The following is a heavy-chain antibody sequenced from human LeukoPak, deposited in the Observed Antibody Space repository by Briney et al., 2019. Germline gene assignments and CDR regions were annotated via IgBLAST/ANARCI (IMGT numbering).Heavy chain of an antibody. CDR1: GGSISSSSYY. Sequence: RASETPSLTCTVSGGSISSSSYYWGWIRQPPGKGLEWIGSIYYSGSTYYNPSLKSRVTISVDTSKNQISLRLSSVTAADTAVYYCAREFQHYYDSSGYWSNWGQGTLITVSS. V-gene: IGHV4-39*07. CDR2: IYYSGST. J-gene: IGHJ4*02. D-gene: IGHD3-22*01. CDR3: AREFQHYYDSSGYWSN.